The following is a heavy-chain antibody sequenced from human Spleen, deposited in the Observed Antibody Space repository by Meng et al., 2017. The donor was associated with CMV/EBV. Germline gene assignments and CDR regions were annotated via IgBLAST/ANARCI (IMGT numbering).Heavy chain of an antibody. CDR3: ARDFWSGGYYYYYAMDV. CDR2: IWYDGSNK. Sequence: GESLKISCAASGFTFSSYGMHWVRQAPGKGLEWVAVIWYDGSNKYYADSVKGRFTISRDDAKNTLYLQMNSLRVEDTAVYYCARDFWSGGYYYYYAMDVWGQGTTVTVSS. D-gene: IGHD3-3*01. CDR1: GFTFSSYG. J-gene: IGHJ6*02. V-gene: IGHV3-33*03.